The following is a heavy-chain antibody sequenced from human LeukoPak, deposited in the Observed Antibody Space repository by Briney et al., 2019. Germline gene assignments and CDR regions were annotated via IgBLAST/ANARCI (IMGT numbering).Heavy chain of an antibody. CDR1: GGAFSSYA. Sequence: GASVKVSCKASGGAFSSYAISWVRQAPGQGLEWMGGIIPISGTANYAQKLQGRVTITADESTSTAYMELSSLRSEDTAVYYCASRLAAAGGNWGQGTLVTVSS. J-gene: IGHJ4*02. CDR3: ASRLAAAGGN. V-gene: IGHV1-69*13. CDR2: IIPISGTA. D-gene: IGHD6-13*01.